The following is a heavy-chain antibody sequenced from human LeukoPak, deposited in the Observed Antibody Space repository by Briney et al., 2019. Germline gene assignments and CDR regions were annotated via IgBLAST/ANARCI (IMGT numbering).Heavy chain of an antibody. Sequence: GESLKISCKGSGYSFTSYWIGWVRQMPGKGLEWMGIIYPGDSDTRYSPSFQGQVTISADQSISTAYLQRSSLKPSDTAMYYCARTLLRSRRVDYWGQGTLVTVSS. V-gene: IGHV5-51*01. CDR3: ARTLLRSRRVDY. CDR1: GYSFTSYW. CDR2: IYPGDSDT. J-gene: IGHJ4*02. D-gene: IGHD2-15*01.